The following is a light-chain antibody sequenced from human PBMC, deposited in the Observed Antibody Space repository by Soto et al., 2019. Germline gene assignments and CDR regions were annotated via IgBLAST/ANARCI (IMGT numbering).Light chain of an antibody. CDR1: SSNIGAGYD. J-gene: IGLJ2*01. Sequence: QSVLTQPPSVSGAPGQRVTISCTGGSSNIGAGYDVHWYQQLPGTAPKLLVSGNTNRPSGVPDRFSGSKSGTSASLTISGLQAEDEADYYCCSYAGSRPDVVFGGGTKVTVL. V-gene: IGLV1-40*01. CDR2: GNT. CDR3: CSYAGSRPDVV.